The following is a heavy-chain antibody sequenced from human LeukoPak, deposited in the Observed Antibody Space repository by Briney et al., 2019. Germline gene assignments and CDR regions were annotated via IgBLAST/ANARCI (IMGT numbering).Heavy chain of an antibody. D-gene: IGHD2-15*01. CDR2: ISSTGGTT. Sequence: GGSLRLSCAASGITFSSYGMSWVRQAPGKGLEWVSSISSTGGTTYYADSVKGRFTISRDNSKNMLYLQMNSLRAEDTAIYYCAKNGDRGAYCTGGTCYPYFYYYMDVWGKGTTVTI. J-gene: IGHJ6*03. CDR1: GITFSSYG. V-gene: IGHV3-23*01. CDR3: AKNGDRGAYCTGGTCYPYFYYYMDV.